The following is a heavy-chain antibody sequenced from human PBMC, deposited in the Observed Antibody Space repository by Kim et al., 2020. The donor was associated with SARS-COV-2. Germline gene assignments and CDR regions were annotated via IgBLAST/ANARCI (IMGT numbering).Heavy chain of an antibody. V-gene: IGHV1-58*01. CDR3: AAAQGYCSSTSCREAAFDI. J-gene: IGHJ3*02. CDR1: GFTFTSSA. D-gene: IGHD2-2*01. CDR2: IVVGSGNT. Sequence: SVKVSCKASGFTFTSSAVQWVRQARGQRLEWIGWIVVGSGNTNYAQKFQERVTITRDMSTSTAYMELSSLRSEDTAVYYCAAAQGYCSSTSCREAAFDIWGQGTMVTVSS.